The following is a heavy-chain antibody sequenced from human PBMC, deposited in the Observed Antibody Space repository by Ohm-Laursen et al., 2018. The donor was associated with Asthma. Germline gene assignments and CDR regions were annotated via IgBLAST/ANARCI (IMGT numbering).Heavy chain of an antibody. J-gene: IGHJ4*02. D-gene: IGHD6-19*01. CDR1: GGSISSGGYY. V-gene: IGHV4-61*08. CDR3: ASGWYGVFVDY. CDR2: IYYSGST. Sequence: SETLSLTCPVSGGSISSGGYYWSWIRQHPGKGLEWIGYIYYSGSTNYNPSLKSRVTISVDTSKNQFSLKLSSVTAADTAVYYCASGWYGVFVDYWGQGTLVTVSS.